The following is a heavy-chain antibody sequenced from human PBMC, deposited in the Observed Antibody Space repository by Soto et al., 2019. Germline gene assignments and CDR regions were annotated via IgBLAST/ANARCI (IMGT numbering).Heavy chain of an antibody. CDR3: ARANSGAFAI. D-gene: IGHD6-19*01. J-gene: IGHJ3*02. CDR2: MNPLNGDT. V-gene: IGHV1-3*01. CDR1: GYTFTTYS. Sequence: QVQLVQSGAEVKKPGASVKVSCKASGYTFTTYSMHWVRQAPGQRLEWMGWMNPLNGDTKYSQRFQGRLTIIRDTSASTAYMELSSLRSEDTAIYYCARANSGAFAIWGQGTMVTVSS.